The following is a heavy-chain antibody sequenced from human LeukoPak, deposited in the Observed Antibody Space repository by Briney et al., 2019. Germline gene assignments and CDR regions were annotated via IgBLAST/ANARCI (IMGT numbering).Heavy chain of an antibody. V-gene: IGHV1-18*01. CDR1: GYTLTRYG. CDR2: ISAYNGNT. J-gene: IGHJ6*03. CDR3: ARRAPAANPHYYYYMDV. Sequence: ASVKVSCKASGYTLTRYGISWVRQAPGQGLEWKGWISAYNGNTNYAQKLQGRVTMTTDTSTSTAYMELRSLRSDDTAVYYCARRAPAANPHYYYYMDVWGKGTTVTVSS. D-gene: IGHD2-2*01.